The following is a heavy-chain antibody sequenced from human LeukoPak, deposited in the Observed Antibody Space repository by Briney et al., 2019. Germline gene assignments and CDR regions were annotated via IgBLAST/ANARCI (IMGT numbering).Heavy chain of an antibody. J-gene: IGHJ4*02. CDR1: GYSFPSYW. CDR2: IYPGDSDT. CDR3: AYSSGYYVGMFDF. V-gene: IGHV5-51*01. D-gene: IGHD6-19*01. Sequence: GESLKISCKSSGYSFPSYWIGWVRQMPGKGLEWMGIIYPGDSDTRYSPSFQGQVTTSVDKSISTAYLQWSSLKASDTAMYYCAYSSGYYVGMFDFWGRGTLVSVSS.